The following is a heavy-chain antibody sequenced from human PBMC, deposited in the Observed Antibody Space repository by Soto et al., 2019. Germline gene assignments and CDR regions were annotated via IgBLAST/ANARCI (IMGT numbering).Heavy chain of an antibody. CDR2: IFSNDEK. V-gene: IGHV2-26*01. CDR1: GFSLSNARMG. J-gene: IGHJ4*02. CDR3: ARMSYYYDSSGYFSYYFDY. Sequence: QVTLKESGPVLVKPTETLTLTCTVSGFSLSNARMGVSWIRQPPGKALEGLAHIFSNDEKSYSTSLKSRLTISKDTSKSQVVLTMTNMDPVDTATYYCARMSYYYDSSGYFSYYFDYWGQGTLVTVSS. D-gene: IGHD3-22*01.